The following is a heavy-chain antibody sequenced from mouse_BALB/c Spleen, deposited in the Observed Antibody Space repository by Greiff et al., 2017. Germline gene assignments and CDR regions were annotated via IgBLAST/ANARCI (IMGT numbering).Heavy chain of an antibody. CDR1: GYTFTSYV. D-gene: IGHD2-14*01. Sequence: VQLQQSGPELVKPGASVKMSCTASGYTFTSYVMHWVKQKPGQGLEWIGYINPYNDGTKYNEKFNGKATLTSDKSSSTAYMERSSLTSEDSAVYYCARKGGYYRYDDYAMDYWGQGTSVTVSS. CDR2: INPYNDGT. J-gene: IGHJ4*01. CDR3: ARKGGYYRYDDYAMDY. V-gene: IGHV1-14*01.